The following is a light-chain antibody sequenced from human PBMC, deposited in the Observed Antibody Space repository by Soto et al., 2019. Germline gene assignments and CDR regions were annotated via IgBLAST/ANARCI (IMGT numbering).Light chain of an antibody. V-gene: IGKV1-5*03. CDR1: QTISGR. J-gene: IGKJ1*01. CDR2: KAS. CDR3: QQYSGYWT. Sequence: DIQMTQSPSTLPASVGDRVTITCRASQTISGRLAWYQQMPGKAPKLLIYKASYLATGVPSRFSGGGSGTEFTLTISSLQPDDFATYYCQQYSGYWTFGQGTRVAIK.